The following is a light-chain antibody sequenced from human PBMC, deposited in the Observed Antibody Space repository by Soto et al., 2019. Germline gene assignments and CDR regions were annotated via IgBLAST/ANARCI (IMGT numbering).Light chain of an antibody. J-gene: IGKJ3*01. Sequence: EIVLTQSPATLSLSPGERATLSCRASQSVSTYLAWYQQKPGQAPRLLIFGASNRATGIPARFSGSGSETDFTLTISSLEPEDFAVDYCQQRSDWPPIFTFGPGTKVDIK. CDR1: QSVSTY. CDR2: GAS. V-gene: IGKV3-11*01. CDR3: QQRSDWPPIFT.